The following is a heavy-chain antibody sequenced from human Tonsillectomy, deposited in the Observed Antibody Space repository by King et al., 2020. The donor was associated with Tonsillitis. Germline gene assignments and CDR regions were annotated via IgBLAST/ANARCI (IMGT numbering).Heavy chain of an antibody. CDR1: GFTFSSYA. J-gene: IGHJ4*02. V-gene: IGHV3-23*04. CDR2: ISGIGGTT. Sequence: QLVQSGGGLVQPGGSLRLSCAASGFTFSSYAMSWVRQAPGKGLDWDSPISGIGGTTYYADSVKGRFTISRDNSKNTLYLQMNSLRAEDTAVYYCAKGWQLDPIDYWGQGTLVTVSS. D-gene: IGHD2-15*01. CDR3: AKGWQLDPIDY.